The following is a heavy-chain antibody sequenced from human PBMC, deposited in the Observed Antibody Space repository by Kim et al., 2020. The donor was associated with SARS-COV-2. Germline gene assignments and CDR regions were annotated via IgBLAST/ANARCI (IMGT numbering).Heavy chain of an antibody. Sequence: ASVKVSCKASGYTFTSYGISWVRQAPGQGLEWMGWISAYNGNTNYAQKLQGRVTMTTDTSTSTAYMELRSLRSDDTAVYYCARPPQGYCSGGSCLGYWGQGTLVTVSS. J-gene: IGHJ4*02. CDR1: GYTFTSYG. CDR2: ISAYNGNT. V-gene: IGHV1-18*01. D-gene: IGHD2-15*01. CDR3: ARPPQGYCSGGSCLGY.